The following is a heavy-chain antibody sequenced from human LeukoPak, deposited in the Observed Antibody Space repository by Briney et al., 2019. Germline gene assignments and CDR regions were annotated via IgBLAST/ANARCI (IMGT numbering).Heavy chain of an antibody. CDR3: ARDSRIGEGY. D-gene: IGHD3-3*02. CDR1: GGSISSSSYY. J-gene: IGHJ4*02. Sequence: SETLSLTCTVSGGSISSSSYYWGWIRQPPGKGLEWIGSIYYSGSTYYNPSLESRVTISVDTSKNQFSLKLSSVTAADTAVYYCARDSRIGEGYWGQGTLVTVSS. CDR2: IYYSGST. V-gene: IGHV4-39*07.